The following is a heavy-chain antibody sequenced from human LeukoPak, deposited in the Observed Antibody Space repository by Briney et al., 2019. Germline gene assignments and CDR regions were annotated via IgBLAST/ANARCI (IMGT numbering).Heavy chain of an antibody. CDR3: ARHQFYFDSGRSSPETFWFDP. D-gene: IGHD3-10*01. CDR1: GGSISHFY. CDR2: LSNSGNT. J-gene: IGHJ5*02. V-gene: IGHV4-59*08. Sequence: SETLSLTSTVSGGSISHFYWSWIRQPPGKGLEWIGYLSNSGNTTYSPSLRSRVTISVDTSTKQFSLRLTSVTAADTAMYYCARHQFYFDSGRSSPETFWFDPWGQGTLVTVSS.